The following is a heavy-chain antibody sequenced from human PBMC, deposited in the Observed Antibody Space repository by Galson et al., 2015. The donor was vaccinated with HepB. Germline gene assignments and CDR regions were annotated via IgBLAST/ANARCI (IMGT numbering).Heavy chain of an antibody. CDR3: ARSHYCSSTSCYRPIFRWFDP. J-gene: IGHJ5*02. CDR2: ISAYNGNT. Sequence: QSGAEVKKPGESLRISCKASGYTFTSYGISWVRQAPGQGLEWMGWISAYNGNTNYAQKLQGRVTMTTDTSTSTAYMELRSLRSDDTAVYYCARSHYCSSTSCYRPIFRWFDPWGQGTLVTVSS. V-gene: IGHV1-18*01. D-gene: IGHD2-2*02. CDR1: GYTFTSYG.